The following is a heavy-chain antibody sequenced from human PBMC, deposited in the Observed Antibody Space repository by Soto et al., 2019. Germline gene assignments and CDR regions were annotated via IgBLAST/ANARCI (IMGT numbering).Heavy chain of an antibody. Sequence: QLQLQESGPGLVRPSETLSLTCTVSGGSMSSSNYYWGWIRQPPGKGLEWIGSIHYSGSIYYNPYLKRRVTLSLATSMDSFCPELGFVNGAGPGCYCWGGPGCNCPGCGPFDVWGQGTMVTVSS. CDR2: IHYSGSI. D-gene: IGHD2-8*02. CDR1: GGSMSSSNYY. J-gene: IGHJ3*01. V-gene: IGHV4-39*01. CDR3: GGPGCNCPGCGPFDV.